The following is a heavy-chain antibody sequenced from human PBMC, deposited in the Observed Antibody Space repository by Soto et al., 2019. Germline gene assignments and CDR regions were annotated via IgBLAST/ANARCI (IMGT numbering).Heavy chain of an antibody. Sequence: QLQLVQSGAEVKNPGASVKVSCKASGFTFTGFGITWVRQAPGQGLEWMGWITASNGNTNYAQDLQGRVTMTTDTPTSTAYMELWRLRSDDTAVYYCARGYSYGSYWYFDLWGRGTLVTVSS. D-gene: IGHD5-18*01. CDR2: ITASNGNT. J-gene: IGHJ2*01. V-gene: IGHV1-18*04. CDR3: ARGYSYGSYWYFDL. CDR1: GFTFTGFG.